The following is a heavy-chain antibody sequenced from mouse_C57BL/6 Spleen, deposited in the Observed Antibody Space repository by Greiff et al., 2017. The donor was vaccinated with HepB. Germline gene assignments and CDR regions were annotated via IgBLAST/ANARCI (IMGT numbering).Heavy chain of an antibody. Sequence: VQLQQPGAELVMPGASVKLSCKASGYTFTSYWMHWVKQRPGQGLEWIGEIDPSDSYTNYNQKFKGKSTLTVDKSSSTAYMQLSSLTSEDSAVYYCARSRAYYSNYPWYFDVWGTGTTVTVSS. CDR3: ARSRAYYSNYPWYFDV. CDR1: GYTFTSYW. V-gene: IGHV1-69*01. D-gene: IGHD2-5*01. J-gene: IGHJ1*03. CDR2: IDPSDSYT.